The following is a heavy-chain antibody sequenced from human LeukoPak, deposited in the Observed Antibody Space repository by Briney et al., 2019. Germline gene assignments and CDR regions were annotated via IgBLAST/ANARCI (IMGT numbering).Heavy chain of an antibody. CDR3: ARGGGSYYDYYYGMDV. D-gene: IGHD1-26*01. CDR1: GGSFSGYY. Sequence: SETLSLTCAVYGGSFSGYYWSWIRQPPGKGLEWIGEINHSGSTNYNPSLKSRVTISVDTSKNQFSLKLSSVTAADTAVYYCARGGGSYYDYYYGMDVWGQGTTVTVSS. J-gene: IGHJ6*02. V-gene: IGHV4-34*01. CDR2: INHSGST.